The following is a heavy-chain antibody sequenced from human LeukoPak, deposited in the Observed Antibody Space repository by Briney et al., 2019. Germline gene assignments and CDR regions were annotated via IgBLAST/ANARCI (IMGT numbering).Heavy chain of an antibody. J-gene: IGHJ3*02. CDR1: GFTFSNYW. CDR2: ISYHGSSK. V-gene: IGHV3-30*03. CDR3: ARARSSYGYGDAFDI. D-gene: IGHD5-18*01. Sequence: PGGSLRLSCAASGFTFSNYWMHWVCQAPGKGLEWVAVISYHGSSKYYADSVKGRFTISRDNSKNTLYLQMNSLRAEDTAVYYCARARSSYGYGDAFDIWGQGTMVTVSS.